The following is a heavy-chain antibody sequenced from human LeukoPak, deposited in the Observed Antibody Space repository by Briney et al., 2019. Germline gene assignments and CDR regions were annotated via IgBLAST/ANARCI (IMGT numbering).Heavy chain of an antibody. CDR1: GFPFSTYA. Sequence: GGSLRLSCAASGFPFSTYAMSWFRQAPGKGLEWVSVISGSGGDTYYADSVKGRFTISGDNSKNTVYLQMNSLRAEDTALYYCAKGGVYGDYYFDYWGQGTLVTVSS. CDR3: AKGGVYGDYYFDY. J-gene: IGHJ4*02. D-gene: IGHD4-17*01. V-gene: IGHV3-23*01. CDR2: ISGSGGDT.